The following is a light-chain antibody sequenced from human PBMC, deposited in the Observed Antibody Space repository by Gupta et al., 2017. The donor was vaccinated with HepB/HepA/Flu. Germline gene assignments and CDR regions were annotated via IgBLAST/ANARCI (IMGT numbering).Light chain of an antibody. CDR2: DAS. J-gene: IGKJ4*02. Sequence: EIVLTQSPATLPLSPGERATLSCRASQSVSSYLAWYQQKPGQAPRLLIYDASNRATGIPARFSGSGSGTDFTLTISSLEPEEFAVYYCQQRSNWPPGFGGGTKVEIK. CDR1: QSVSSY. CDR3: QQRSNWPPG. V-gene: IGKV3-11*01.